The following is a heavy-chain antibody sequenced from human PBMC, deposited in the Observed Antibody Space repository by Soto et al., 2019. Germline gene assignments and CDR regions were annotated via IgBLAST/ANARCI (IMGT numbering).Heavy chain of an antibody. CDR1: GGTFSRYT. CDR2: IIPMFGTV. Sequence: QVQLVQSGAGVKKPGSSVKVSCKASGGTFSRYTITWVRQAPGQGLEWMGRIIPMFGTVSYAQKFQGRVTITADESTSTAYIERTILRSEDTAVYYCARVKVGEFVPSAPSLYGMDVWGQGTTVTVSS. V-gene: IGHV1-69*18. CDR3: ARVKVGEFVPSAPSLYGMDV. D-gene: IGHD3-16*01. J-gene: IGHJ6*02.